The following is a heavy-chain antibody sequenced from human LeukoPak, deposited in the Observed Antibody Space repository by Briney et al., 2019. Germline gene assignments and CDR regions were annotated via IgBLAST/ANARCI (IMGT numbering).Heavy chain of an antibody. CDR1: GGSISSYY. CDR2: IYYSGST. V-gene: IGHV4-59*01. CDR3: ASGEMATITSIDY. D-gene: IGHD5-24*01. J-gene: IGHJ4*02. Sequence: PSETLPLTCTVSGGSISSYYWSWIRQPPGKGLEWIGYIYYSGSTNYNPSLKSRVIISVDTSKNQFSLKLSSVTAADTAVYYCASGEMATITSIDYWGQGTLVTVSS.